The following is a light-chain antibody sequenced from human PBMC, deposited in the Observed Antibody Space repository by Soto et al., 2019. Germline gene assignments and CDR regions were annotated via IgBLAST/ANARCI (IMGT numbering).Light chain of an antibody. CDR3: QHYRDSPWT. Sequence: DIVLTQSPGTLSLSPGERATLSCRASQSVGTLLAWYRQKPGQAPRLLIYTTSNRATDIPDRFSGSGSGTDFTLTISRLEPEDFAVYYCQHYRDSPWTFSQGTRVEL. J-gene: IGKJ1*01. V-gene: IGKV3-20*01. CDR2: TTS. CDR1: QSVGTL.